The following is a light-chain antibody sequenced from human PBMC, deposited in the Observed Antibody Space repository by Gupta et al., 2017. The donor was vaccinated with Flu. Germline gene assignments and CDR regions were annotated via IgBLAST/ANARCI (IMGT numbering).Light chain of an antibody. CDR1: QSVSRN. CDR3: QQYSNWPPDT. V-gene: IGKV3-15*01. CDR2: GAS. J-gene: IGKJ2*01. Sequence: EIVMTQSTATLSVSPEERATLSCRASQSVSRNLAWYQQKPGQAPRLLIYGASTRATGIPARFSGSGSGTDFTLTISSLQSEDFAIYYCQQYSNWPPDTFGQGTKLEIK.